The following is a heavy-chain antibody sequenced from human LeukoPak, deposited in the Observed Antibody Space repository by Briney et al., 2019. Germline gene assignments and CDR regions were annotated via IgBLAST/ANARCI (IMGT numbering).Heavy chain of an antibody. D-gene: IGHD2-2*03. V-gene: IGHV1-24*01. CDR2: LDRESGET. CDR1: GSALSDLA. Sequence: ASVKVSCKVSGSALSDLAMQWVRQVPGKGLEWMGGLDRESGETLYSEKFQGRVTMAQDTSTDTAYMDLTSLTSEDTAVHYCATGHSTGYHYWFDPWGQGTLVTVSS. CDR3: ATGHSTGYHYWFDP. J-gene: IGHJ5*02.